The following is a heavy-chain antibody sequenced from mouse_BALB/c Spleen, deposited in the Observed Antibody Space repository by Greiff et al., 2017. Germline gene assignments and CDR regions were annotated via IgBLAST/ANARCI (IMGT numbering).Heavy chain of an antibody. CDR1: GFTFSSYG. J-gene: IGHJ2*01. D-gene: IGHD1-1*01. Sequence: EVQGVESGGDLVKPGGSLKLSCAASGFTFSSYGMSWVRQTPDKRLEWVATISSGGSYTYYPDSVKGRFTISRDNAKNTLYLQMSSLKSEDTAMYYCARDYGRRLDYWGQGTTLTVSS. V-gene: IGHV5-6*01. CDR2: ISSGGSYT. CDR3: ARDYGRRLDY.